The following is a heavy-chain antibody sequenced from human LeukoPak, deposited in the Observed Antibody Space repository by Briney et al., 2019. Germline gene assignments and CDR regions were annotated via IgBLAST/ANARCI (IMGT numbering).Heavy chain of an antibody. J-gene: IGHJ3*02. V-gene: IGHV1-69*06. CDR2: IIPIFGTA. D-gene: IGHD6-19*01. Sequence: GASVTVSCKASGGTFSSYAISWVRQAPGQGLEWMGGIIPIFGTANYAQKFQGRVTITADKSTSTAYMELSSLRSEDTAVYYCARPSAGIAVAGDAFDIWGQGTMITVSS. CDR3: ARPSAGIAVAGDAFDI. CDR1: GGTFSSYA.